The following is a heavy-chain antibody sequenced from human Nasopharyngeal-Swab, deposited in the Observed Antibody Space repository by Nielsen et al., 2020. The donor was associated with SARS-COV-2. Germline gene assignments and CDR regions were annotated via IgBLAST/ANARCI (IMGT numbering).Heavy chain of an antibody. V-gene: IGHV3-7*01. J-gene: IGHJ5*02. CDR1: GFTFSSYW. Sequence: GESLKISCAASGFTFSSYWMSWVRQAPGKGLEWVANIKQEGSEKSFEDSVKGRFTISRDNAKNSLYLQMNSLRAEDTAVYYCARDLLTLYYYDSSGYPHWFDPWGQGTLVTVSS. D-gene: IGHD3-22*01. CDR2: IKQEGSEK. CDR3: ARDLLTLYYYDSSGYPHWFDP.